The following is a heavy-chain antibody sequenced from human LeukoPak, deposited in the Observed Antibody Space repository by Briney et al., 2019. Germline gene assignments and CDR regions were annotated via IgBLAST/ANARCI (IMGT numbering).Heavy chain of an antibody. D-gene: IGHD3-9*01. J-gene: IGHJ4*02. Sequence: SGASLRLSCGASGFYFSNYAMSWVRQAPGKGLELVSALLSCGGSTYYADSVKGRFTVSRDNSKSTLYLQMNSLRAEDTALYYCAKWGDYDVLTGYYVPDYWGQGTLVTVSS. CDR2: LLSCGGST. CDR1: GFYFSNYA. V-gene: IGHV3-23*01. CDR3: AKWGDYDVLTGYYVPDY.